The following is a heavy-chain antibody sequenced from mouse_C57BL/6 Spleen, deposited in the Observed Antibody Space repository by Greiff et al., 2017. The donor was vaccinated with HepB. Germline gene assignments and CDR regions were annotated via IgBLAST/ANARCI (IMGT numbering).Heavy chain of an antibody. D-gene: IGHD1-1*01. Sequence: QVQLQQPGAELVMPGASVKLSCKASGYTFTSYWMHWVKQRPGQGLEWIGEIDPSDSYTNYNQKFKGKSTLTVDKSSSTAYMQLSSLTSEDSAVYYCARRDYYGSSYGFAYWGQGTLVTASA. CDR2: IDPSDSYT. CDR1: GYTFTSYW. J-gene: IGHJ3*01. V-gene: IGHV1-69*01. CDR3: ARRDYYGSSYGFAY.